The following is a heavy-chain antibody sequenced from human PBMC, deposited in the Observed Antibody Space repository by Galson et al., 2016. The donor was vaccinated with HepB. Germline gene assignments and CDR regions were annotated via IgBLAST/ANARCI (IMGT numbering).Heavy chain of an antibody. V-gene: IGHV5-51*01. CDR1: GYSSTNYW. J-gene: IGHJ4*02. D-gene: IGHD6-19*01. CDR2: IYPGDSDI. CDR3: VRHGGYGTGSYVLYPSDY. Sequence: QSGAEVTKPGESLKISCKGSGYSSTNYWIAWVRQMPGKGLEWMGIIYPGDSDIRYSPSFQGQVTISADTSISTAYLQWSSLKASDTAMYYCVRHGGYGTGSYVLYPSDYWGQGARGTVSS.